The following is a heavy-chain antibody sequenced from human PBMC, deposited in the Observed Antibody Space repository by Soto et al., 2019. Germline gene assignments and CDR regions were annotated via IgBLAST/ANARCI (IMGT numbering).Heavy chain of an antibody. J-gene: IGHJ4*02. Sequence: QVQLVQSGAEVKKPGASVRVSCKASGYTFTDYYMHWVRQAPGQGLECMGWINPNNGDTNYAQKFQGRVTMTRDTSSSTAYLEVSRLWSDDTALYYCARSVSFITPRPDYWGQGTLVTVSS. CDR1: GYTFTDYY. CDR3: ARSVSFITPRPDY. D-gene: IGHD3-10*01. V-gene: IGHV1-2*02. CDR2: INPNNGDT.